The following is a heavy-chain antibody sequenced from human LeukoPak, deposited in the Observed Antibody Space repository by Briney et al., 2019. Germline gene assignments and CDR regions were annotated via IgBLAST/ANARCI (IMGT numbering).Heavy chain of an antibody. CDR2: IIPIFGTA. Sequence: SVKVSCKASGGTFSSYAISWVRQAPGQGLEWMGGIIPIFGTANYAQKFQGRVTITADKSTSTAYMELSSLRSDDTAVYYCARDRETAYGMDVWGQGTTVTVSS. CDR3: ARDRETAYGMDV. J-gene: IGHJ6*02. V-gene: IGHV1-69*06. CDR1: GGTFSSYA. D-gene: IGHD1-26*01.